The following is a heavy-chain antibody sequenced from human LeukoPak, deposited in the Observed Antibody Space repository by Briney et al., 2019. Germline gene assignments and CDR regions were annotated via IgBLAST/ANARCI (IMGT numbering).Heavy chain of an antibody. Sequence: ASVKVSCKASGYTFTSYDINWVRQATGQGLEWMGWMNPNSGNTRYAQKFQGRVTMTRNTSISTAYMELSSLRSEDTAVYYCAVLYDILTGSSSGFDPWGQGTLVTVSS. J-gene: IGHJ5*02. CDR1: GYTFTSYD. V-gene: IGHV1-8*01. CDR2: MNPNSGNT. D-gene: IGHD3-9*01. CDR3: AVLYDILTGSSSGFDP.